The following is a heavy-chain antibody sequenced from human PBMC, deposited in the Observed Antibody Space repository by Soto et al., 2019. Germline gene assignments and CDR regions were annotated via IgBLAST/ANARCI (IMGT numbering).Heavy chain of an antibody. CDR3: ARELRFGEDHYGMDV. V-gene: IGHV4-31*03. D-gene: IGHD3-10*01. CDR1: GGSISSGGYY. Sequence: QVELQESGPGLVKPSQTLSLTCTVSGGSISSGGYYWSWIRQHPGKGLEWIGYIYYSGSTYYNPSLKSRVTISVDTSKNQFSLKLSSVTAADTAVYYCARELRFGEDHYGMDVWGQGTTVTVSS. CDR2: IYYSGST. J-gene: IGHJ6*02.